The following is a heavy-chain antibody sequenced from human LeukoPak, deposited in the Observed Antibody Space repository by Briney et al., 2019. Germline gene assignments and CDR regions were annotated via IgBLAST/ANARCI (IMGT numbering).Heavy chain of an antibody. CDR3: ARGPMTGDWFDP. D-gene: IGHD3-10*02. CDR1: GYTLTSYY. V-gene: IGHV1-46*01. J-gene: IGHJ5*02. CDR2: INPSGGST. Sequence: ASVKVSCTASGYTLTSYYIHWVRQAPGQGLEWMGIINPSGGSTSYAQRFQGRVTMTRDTSTSTLYMELSSMRSEDTAVYYCARGPMTGDWFDPWGQGTLVTVSS.